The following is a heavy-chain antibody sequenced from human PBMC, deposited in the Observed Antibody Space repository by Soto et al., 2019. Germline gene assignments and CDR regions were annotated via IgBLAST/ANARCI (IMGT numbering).Heavy chain of an antibody. CDR1: GGSISSSIYY. Sequence: SETLSLTCTVSGGSISSSIYYWGWIRHPPGKGLEWIGSIYYSGITYYNPSLKSRVTISVDTSKNQFSLKLSSVTAADTAVYYCARRLRDGYNQGFDPWGQGTLVTVSS. J-gene: IGHJ5*02. CDR2: IYYSGIT. CDR3: ARRLRDGYNQGFDP. V-gene: IGHV4-39*01. D-gene: IGHD5-12*01.